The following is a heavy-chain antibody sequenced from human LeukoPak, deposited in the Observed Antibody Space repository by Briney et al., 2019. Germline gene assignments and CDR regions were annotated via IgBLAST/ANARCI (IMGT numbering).Heavy chain of an antibody. CDR1: GGSISSSSYY. CDR3: ARGPTFPQWQWLAYYFDY. Sequence: PETLSLTCTVSGGSISSSSYYWGWIRQPPGKGLEWIGSIYYSGSTYYNPSLKSRVTISVDTSKNQFSLKLSSVTAADTAVYYCARGPTFPQWQWLAYYFDYWGRGTLVTVSS. V-gene: IGHV4-39*07. J-gene: IGHJ4*02. CDR2: IYYSGST. D-gene: IGHD6-19*01.